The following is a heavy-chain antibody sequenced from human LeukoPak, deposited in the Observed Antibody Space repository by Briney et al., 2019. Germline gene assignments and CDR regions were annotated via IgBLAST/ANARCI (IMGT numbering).Heavy chain of an antibody. CDR1: GYTLTELS. CDR3: ATAAYYYRSIGA. Sequence: ASVKVSCKVSGYTLTELSMHWVRQAPGKGLEWMGGFDPGDGETIYAQKFQGRVTMTEDTSTDTAYMELSSLRSEDTAVYYCATAAYYYRSIGAWGQGTLVTVSS. V-gene: IGHV1-24*01. CDR2: FDPGDGET. D-gene: IGHD3-10*01. J-gene: IGHJ5*02.